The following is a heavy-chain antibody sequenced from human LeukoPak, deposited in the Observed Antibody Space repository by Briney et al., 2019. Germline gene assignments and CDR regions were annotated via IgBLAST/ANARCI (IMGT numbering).Heavy chain of an antibody. J-gene: IGHJ5*02. CDR1: GGSISSYY. CDR2: IYTSGST. Sequence: KPSETLSLTCTVSGGSISSYYWSWIRQPAGKGLDWIGRIYTSGSTNYNPSLKSRVTMSVPTSKHQFSLKLSSVTAADTAVYYCARDRGSGWYENWFDPWGQGTLVTVSS. D-gene: IGHD6-19*01. V-gene: IGHV4-4*07. CDR3: ARDRGSGWYENWFDP.